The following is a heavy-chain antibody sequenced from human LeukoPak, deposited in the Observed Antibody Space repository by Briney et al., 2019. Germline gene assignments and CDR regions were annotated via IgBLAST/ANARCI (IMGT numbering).Heavy chain of an antibody. D-gene: IGHD3-10*01. V-gene: IGHV1-69*04. CDR3: ASPLGSGSYKYYYYGKDV. CDR2: IIPILGIA. Sequence: SVKVSCKASGGTFSSYAISWVRQAPGQGLEWMGSIIPILGIANYAQKFQGRVTITADKSTSTAYMELSSLISEDTAVYYCASPLGSGSYKYYYYGKDVWGQGTTVTVSS. J-gene: IGHJ6*02. CDR1: GGTFSSYA.